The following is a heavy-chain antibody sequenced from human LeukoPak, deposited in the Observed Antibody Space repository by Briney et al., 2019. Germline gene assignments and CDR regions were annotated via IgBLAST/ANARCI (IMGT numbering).Heavy chain of an antibody. CDR1: GYSFTSYW. CDR3: CLDTAMVSFDY. J-gene: IGHJ4*02. CDR2: IYPGDSDT. Sequence: GESLKISCEGSGYSFTSYWIGWVRQMPGKGLEWMGIIYPGDSDTRYSPSFQGQVTISADKSISTAYLQWGSLKASDTAMYYCCLDTAMVSFDYWGQGTLVTVSS. V-gene: IGHV5-51*01. D-gene: IGHD5-18*01.